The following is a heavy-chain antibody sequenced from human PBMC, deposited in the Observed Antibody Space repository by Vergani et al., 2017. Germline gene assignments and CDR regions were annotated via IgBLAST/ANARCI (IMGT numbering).Heavy chain of an antibody. D-gene: IGHD5-24*01. CDR3: AREGATSHYYYYYYGMDV. CDR1: GYTFTGYY. Sequence: QVQLVQSGAEVKKPGASVKVSCKASGYTFTGYYMHWVRQAPGQGLEWMGWINPKSGGTNYAQQFQGRVTMTRDTSISTAYMELSRLRSDDTAVYYCAREGATSHYYYYYYGMDVWGQGTTVTVSS. J-gene: IGHJ6*02. CDR2: INPKSGGT. V-gene: IGHV1-2*02.